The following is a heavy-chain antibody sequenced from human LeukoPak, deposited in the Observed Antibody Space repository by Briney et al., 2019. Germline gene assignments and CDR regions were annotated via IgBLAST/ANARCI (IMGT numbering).Heavy chain of an antibody. CDR2: ISYDGSNK. J-gene: IGHJ4*02. D-gene: IGHD3-16*01. V-gene: IGHV3-30*06. Sequence: PGRSLRLSCAASGFTFSSYGMHWVRQAPGKGLEWVAVISYDGSNKYYADSVKGRFTISRDNSKNTLYLQMNSLRAEDTAVYYCARDLHTFGGLDYWGQGTLVTVSS. CDR3: ARDLHTFGGLDY. CDR1: GFTFSSYG.